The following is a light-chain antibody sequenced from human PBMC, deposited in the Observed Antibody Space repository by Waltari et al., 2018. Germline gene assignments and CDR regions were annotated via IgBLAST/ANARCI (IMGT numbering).Light chain of an antibody. Sequence: QSALTQSASLSGSPGQSITLSCIGTSSDVGAYNYVSWYQQHPGKAPKLMIYDVNNRPSGVSDRFSGSKSGNTASLTISGLQTEDEADYHCASYTTSATVVFGGGTRLTVL. V-gene: IGLV2-14*03. CDR1: SSDVGAYNY. CDR3: ASYTTSATVV. J-gene: IGLJ3*02. CDR2: DVN.